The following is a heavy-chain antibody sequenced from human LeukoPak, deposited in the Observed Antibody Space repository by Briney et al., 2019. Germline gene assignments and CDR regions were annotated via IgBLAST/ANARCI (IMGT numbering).Heavy chain of an antibody. J-gene: IGHJ6*02. D-gene: IGHD3-9*01. V-gene: IGHV1-69*13. CDR1: GGTFSSYA. CDR3: ARVRSELRYFDWSYYYGMDV. Sequence: GASVKVSCKASGGTFSSYAISWVRQAPGQGLEWMGGIIPIFGTANYAQKFRGRVTITADESTSTAYMELSSLRSEDTAVYYCARVRSELRYFDWSYYYGMDVWGQGTTVTVSS. CDR2: IIPIFGTA.